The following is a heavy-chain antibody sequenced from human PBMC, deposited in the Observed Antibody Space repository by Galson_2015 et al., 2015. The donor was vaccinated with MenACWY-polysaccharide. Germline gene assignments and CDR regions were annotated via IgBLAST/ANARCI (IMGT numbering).Heavy chain of an antibody. Sequence: SLRLSCAASGFTFGDYAMSWFRQAPGKGLEWVGFIRSKAYGGTTEYAASVKGRFTISRDDSKSIAYLQMNSLKTEDTAVYYCARIGSLGYYGSEYYFDYWGQGTLVTVSS. D-gene: IGHD3-10*01. J-gene: IGHJ4*02. V-gene: IGHV3-49*03. CDR1: GFTFGDYA. CDR3: ARIGSLGYYGSEYYFDY. CDR2: IRSKAYGGTT.